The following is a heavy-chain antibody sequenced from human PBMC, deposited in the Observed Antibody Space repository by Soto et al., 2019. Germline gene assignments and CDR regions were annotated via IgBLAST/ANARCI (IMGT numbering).Heavy chain of an antibody. CDR3: AKDLDGSAPWAYYMDV. V-gene: IGHV3-23*01. J-gene: IGHJ6*03. CDR1: GFTFSSYA. CDR2: ISGSGGST. Sequence: GGSLRLSCAASGFTFSSYAMSWVRQAPGKGLEWVSAISGSGGSTYYADSVQGRFTISRDNSKNTLYLQMNSLRAEDTAVYYCAKDLDGSAPWAYYMDVWGKGTTVTVSS. D-gene: IGHD3-10*01.